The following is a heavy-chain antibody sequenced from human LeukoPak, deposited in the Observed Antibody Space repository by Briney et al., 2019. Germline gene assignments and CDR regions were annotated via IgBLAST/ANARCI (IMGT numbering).Heavy chain of an antibody. V-gene: IGHV3-23*01. D-gene: IGHD4-23*01. J-gene: IGHJ3*02. Sequence: GVSLRLSCAASGFTFSSYAMSWVRQAPGKGLEWVSAINGSGGSTYYADSVKGRFTISRDNSKNTLYLQMNSLRAEDTAVYYCAKTGTPRIRWPDAFDIWGQGTMVTV. CDR2: INGSGGST. CDR1: GFTFSSYA. CDR3: AKTGTPRIRWPDAFDI.